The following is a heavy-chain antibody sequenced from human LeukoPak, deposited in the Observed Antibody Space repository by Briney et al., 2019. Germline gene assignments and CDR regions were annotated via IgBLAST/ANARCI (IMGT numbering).Heavy chain of an antibody. V-gene: IGHV1-69*06. Sequence: RASVKVSCKASGGTFSSYAISWVRQAPGQGLEWMGRIIPIFGTANYAQKFQGRVTITADKSTSTAYMELSSLRSEDTAVYYCARVRYFDWLRTDYYYYMDVWGKGTTVTVSS. CDR3: ARVRYFDWLRTDYYYYMDV. CDR1: GGTFSSYA. D-gene: IGHD3-9*01. CDR2: IIPIFGTA. J-gene: IGHJ6*03.